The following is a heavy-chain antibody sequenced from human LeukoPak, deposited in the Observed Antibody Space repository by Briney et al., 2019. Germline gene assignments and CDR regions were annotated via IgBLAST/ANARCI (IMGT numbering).Heavy chain of an antibody. V-gene: IGHV1-2*06. CDR3: ARDRPQVGVNAPFDS. CDR1: GYTFTGYY. D-gene: IGHD1-26*01. Sequence: ASVKVSCKASGYTFTGYYMHWVRQAPGQGLEWMGRINPNSGGTNYAQKFQGGVTMTRDASISTAYMELTRLRCDDTAVYFCARDRPQVGVNAPFDSWGQGTLVTVSS. CDR2: INPNSGGT. J-gene: IGHJ4*02.